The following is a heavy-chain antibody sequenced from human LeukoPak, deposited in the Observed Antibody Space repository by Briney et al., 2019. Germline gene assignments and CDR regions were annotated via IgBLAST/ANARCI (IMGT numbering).Heavy chain of an antibody. CDR3: ARDFLQGPGPASHGYANKPFDY. J-gene: IGHJ4*02. Sequence: GGSLRLSCAASGFTFSSYAMHWVRQAPGKGLEWVAVISYDGSNKYYADSVKGRFTISRDNSKNTLYLQMNSLRAEDTAVYYGARDFLQGPGPASHGYANKPFDYWGQGPLVTVPS. CDR2: ISYDGSNK. V-gene: IGHV3-30-3*01. CDR1: GFTFSSYA. D-gene: IGHD5-18*01.